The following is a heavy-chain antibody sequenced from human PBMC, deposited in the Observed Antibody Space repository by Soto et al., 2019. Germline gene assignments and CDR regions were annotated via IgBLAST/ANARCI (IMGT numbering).Heavy chain of an antibody. CDR1: GGSISSGDFS. D-gene: IGHD3-3*01. V-gene: IGHV4-30-4*01. CDR3: ARAITIYYGFDP. Sequence: QVQLQESGPGLVKPSQTQSLTCTVSGGSISSGDFSWSWIRQPPGKGLEWIGYIFYSGRTYYNPSLKSRLTISVDTSKNQLSLKLSSVTAADTAVYYCARAITIYYGFDPWGQGTLVTVSS. CDR2: IFYSGRT. J-gene: IGHJ5*02.